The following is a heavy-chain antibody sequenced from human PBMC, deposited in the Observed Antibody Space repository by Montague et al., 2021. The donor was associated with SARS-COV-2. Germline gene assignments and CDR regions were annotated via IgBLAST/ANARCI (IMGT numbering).Heavy chain of an antibody. V-gene: IGHV2-5*02. D-gene: IGHD3-3*01. CDR3: AHISVDYDFWSGYYTKVFSAFDI. CDR1: GFSLSTSGVG. Sequence: PALVKPTQTLTLTCTFSGFSLSTSGVGVGWIRQPPGKALAWLALIYWDDDKRYSPSLKSRLTITKDTSKNQVVLTMTNMDPVDTATYYCAHISVDYDFWSGYYTKVFSAFDIWGQGTMVTVSS. CDR2: IYWDDDK. J-gene: IGHJ3*02.